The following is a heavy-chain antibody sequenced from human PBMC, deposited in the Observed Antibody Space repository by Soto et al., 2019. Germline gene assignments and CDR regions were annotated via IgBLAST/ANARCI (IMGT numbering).Heavy chain of an antibody. CDR1: GYSISSGYY. CDR3: ARDGEWQLPYDY. V-gene: IGHV4-38-2*02. J-gene: IGHJ4*02. D-gene: IGHD2-15*01. Sequence: SETLSLTWVVSGYSISSGYYWGWIRQPPGKGLEWIGNIYRSGSTYYNPSLKSRVTISVDTSKNQFSLKLSSVTAADTAVYYCARDGEWQLPYDYWGLGTRGTVSA. CDR2: IYRSGST.